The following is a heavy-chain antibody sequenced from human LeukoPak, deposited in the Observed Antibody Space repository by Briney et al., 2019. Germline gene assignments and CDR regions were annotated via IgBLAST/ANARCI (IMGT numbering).Heavy chain of an antibody. J-gene: IGHJ4*02. Sequence: SETLSLTCTVSGGSISSYYWSWIRQPPGKGLEWIGYIYYSGSTNYNPSLKSRVTISVDTSKNQFSLKLSSVTAADTAVYYCARWRTVTTGVDYWGQGTLVTVSS. CDR1: GGSISSYY. CDR3: ARWRTVTTGVDY. V-gene: IGHV4-59*01. D-gene: IGHD4-11*01. CDR2: IYYSGST.